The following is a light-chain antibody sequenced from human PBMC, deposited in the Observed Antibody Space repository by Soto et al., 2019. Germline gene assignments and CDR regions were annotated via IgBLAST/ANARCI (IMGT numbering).Light chain of an antibody. Sequence: ARTQPAPVSGSAGQSITISCTGTSSDGGGYNYVSWYQQHPGKAPKLMIYEVSNRPSGVSNRFSGSKSGNTASLTISGLQAEDEADYYCSSYTSSSTLEDVFGTGTKVTVL. CDR2: EVS. J-gene: IGLJ1*01. CDR3: SSYTSSSTLEDV. CDR1: SSDGGGYNY. V-gene: IGLV2-14*01.